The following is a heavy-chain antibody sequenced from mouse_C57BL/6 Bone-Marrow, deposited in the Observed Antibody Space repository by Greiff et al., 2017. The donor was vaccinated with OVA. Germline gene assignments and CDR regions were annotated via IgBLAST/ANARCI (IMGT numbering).Heavy chain of an antibody. CDR1: GYSITSGYY. Sequence: EVKLQESGPGLVKPSQSLSLTCSVTGYSITSGYYWNWIRQFPGNKLEWMGYISYDGSNNYNPSLKNRISITRDTSKNQFFLKLNSVTAEDTATYYCARDLRYWGQGTTLTVSS. D-gene: IGHD1-1*01. J-gene: IGHJ2*01. CDR2: ISYDGSN. V-gene: IGHV3-6*01. CDR3: ARDLRY.